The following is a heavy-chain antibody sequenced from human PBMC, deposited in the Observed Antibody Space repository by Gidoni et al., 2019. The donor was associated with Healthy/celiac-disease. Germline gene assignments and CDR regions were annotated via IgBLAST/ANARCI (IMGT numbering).Heavy chain of an antibody. D-gene: IGHD6-6*01. CDR1: GGSISSSSYY. Sequence: QLQLQESGPGLVQPSETLSLTCPVSGGSISSSSYYWGWIRQPPGKGLEWIGSIYYSGNTYDNPSLKSRVTISVDTSKNQLSLKLSSVTAADTAVYYCASSLYSSSSYGSADYWGQGTLVTVSS. V-gene: IGHV4-39*01. CDR2: IYYSGNT. CDR3: ASSLYSSSSYGSADY. J-gene: IGHJ4*02.